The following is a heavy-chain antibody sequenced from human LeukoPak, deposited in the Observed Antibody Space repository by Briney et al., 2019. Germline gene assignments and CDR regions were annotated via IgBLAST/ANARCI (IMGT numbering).Heavy chain of an antibody. CDR2: INHSGST. Sequence: SETLSLTCAVYGGSFSGSYWSWIRQPPGKGLEWIGEINHSGSTDYNPSLKSRVTISVDTSKNQFSLKLSSVTAADTAVYYCARGAAARNFFDYWGQGTLVTVSS. D-gene: IGHD6-6*01. V-gene: IGHV4-34*01. CDR3: ARGAAARNFFDY. CDR1: GGSFSGSY. J-gene: IGHJ4*02.